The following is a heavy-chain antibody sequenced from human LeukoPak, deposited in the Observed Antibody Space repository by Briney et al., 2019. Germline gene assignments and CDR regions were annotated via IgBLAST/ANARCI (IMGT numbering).Heavy chain of an antibody. D-gene: IGHD2-2*01. J-gene: IGHJ6*04. Sequence: PGGSLRLSCAASGFTFSSYAMHWVRQAPGKGLEWVAVISYDGSHKNYADSVKGRFTISRDNSKNTVYLQMNSLRPEDTAVYYCAREGCSSTSCYEEDPDYYYYYGMGVWGKGTTVTISS. V-gene: IGHV3-30*04. CDR3: AREGCSSTSCYEEDPDYYYYYGMGV. CDR1: GFTFSSYA. CDR2: ISYDGSHK.